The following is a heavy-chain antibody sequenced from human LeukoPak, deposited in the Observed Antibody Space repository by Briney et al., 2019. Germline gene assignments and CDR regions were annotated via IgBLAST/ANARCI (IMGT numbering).Heavy chain of an antibody. Sequence: SETLSLTCTVSGGSISSGDYYWSWIRQPPGKGLEWIGYIYYSGSPYYNPSLKSRVTISVDTSKNQFSLKLSSVTAADTAVYYCARKATVTRDVDYWGQGTLVTVSS. CDR2: IYYSGSP. J-gene: IGHJ4*02. CDR3: ARKATVTRDVDY. CDR1: GGSISSGDYY. V-gene: IGHV4-30-4*01. D-gene: IGHD4-11*01.